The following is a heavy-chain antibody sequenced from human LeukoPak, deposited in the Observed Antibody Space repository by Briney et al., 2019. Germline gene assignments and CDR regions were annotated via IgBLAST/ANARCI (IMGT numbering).Heavy chain of an antibody. V-gene: IGHV3-74*01. CDR2: IDTDGSST. D-gene: IGHD3-22*01. Sequence: GGSLRLSCAASGFSLSSYWMYWVRQAPGKGLEWVSRIDTDGSSTTYADSVKGRFTVSRDSATNTLYLQMNSLRVEDTAVYSCARDLTGPYDHWGQGSLVTVSS. J-gene: IGHJ4*02. CDR3: ARDLTGPYDH. CDR1: GFSLSSYW.